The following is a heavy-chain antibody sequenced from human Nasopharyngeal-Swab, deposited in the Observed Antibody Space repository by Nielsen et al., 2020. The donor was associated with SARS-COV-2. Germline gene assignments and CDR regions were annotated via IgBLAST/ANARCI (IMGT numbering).Heavy chain of an antibody. V-gene: IGHV3-21*06. CDR2: ISSSKSYI. D-gene: IGHD3-10*01. Sequence: GGSLRLSCAASGFSFSSYSMNWVRQAPGKGPEWVSFISSSKSYIYYADSVKGQFTISRDNAKNTLYLQMNSLRDEDTAVYYCARDLSGSSGWYWHFDLWGRGTLVTVSS. CDR1: GFSFSSYS. J-gene: IGHJ2*01. CDR3: ARDLSGSSGWYWHFDL.